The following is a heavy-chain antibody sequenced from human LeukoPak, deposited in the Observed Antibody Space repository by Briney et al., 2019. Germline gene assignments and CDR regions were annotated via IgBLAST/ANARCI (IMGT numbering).Heavy chain of an antibody. J-gene: IGHJ4*02. V-gene: IGHV5-51*01. CDR3: ARQTYSGYVTEFDY. Sequence: GESLKISCKGSVYSVTSYWIGWVLQMPGKCLEWMVIIYPGDSDTRYSPSFQGQVTISADKSINTAYLQWSSLKASDTAMYYCARQTYSGYVTEFDYWGQGTLVTVSS. CDR1: VYSVTSYW. CDR2: IYPGDSDT. D-gene: IGHD5-12*01.